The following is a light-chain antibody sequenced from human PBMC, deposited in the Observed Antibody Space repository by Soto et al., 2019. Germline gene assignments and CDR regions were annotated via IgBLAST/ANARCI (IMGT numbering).Light chain of an antibody. CDR2: EVS. CDR1: SSDVGGYNY. J-gene: IGLJ1*01. Sequence: QSARTQPASVSGSPGQSITISCTGTSSDVGGYNYVSWYQQHPGKAPKLMIFEVSNRPSGVSNRFSGSKSGNTASLPISGIQAEDEADYYCSSYTSSSTYVFGTGTKVTVL. V-gene: IGLV2-14*01. CDR3: SSYTSSSTYV.